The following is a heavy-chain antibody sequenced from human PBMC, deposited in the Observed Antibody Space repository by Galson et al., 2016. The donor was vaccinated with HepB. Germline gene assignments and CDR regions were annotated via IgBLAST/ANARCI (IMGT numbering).Heavy chain of an antibody. CDR1: GGSIGSGGYY. J-gene: IGHJ5*02. CDR3: ARANYYGSGSCMGSWVDP. CDR2: IYYSGST. Sequence: TLSLTCTVSGGSIGSGGYYWSWIRQYPGKGLEWIGCIYYSGSTYYNPSLKSRVTISLDTSNNQFSLKLSSVTAADTAVYYCARANYYGSGSCMGSWVDPWGQGTLVTVSS. V-gene: IGHV4-31*03. D-gene: IGHD3-10*01.